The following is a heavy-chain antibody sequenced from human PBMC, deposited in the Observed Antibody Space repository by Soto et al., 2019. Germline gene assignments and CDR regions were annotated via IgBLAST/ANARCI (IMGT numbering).Heavy chain of an antibody. V-gene: IGHV3-23*01. CDR1: GFTFSSYA. D-gene: IGHD3-3*01. CDR3: DGSGYSHWGGYYVDY. J-gene: IGHJ4*02. Sequence: EVQLLESGGGLVQPGGSLRLSCAASGFTFSSYAMSWVRQAPGKGLEWVSAISGSGGSTYYADSVKGRFTISRDNFKNTLYLQMNSRRAEDAAVYYCDGSGYSHWGGYYVDYWGQGTLVTVSS. CDR2: ISGSGGST.